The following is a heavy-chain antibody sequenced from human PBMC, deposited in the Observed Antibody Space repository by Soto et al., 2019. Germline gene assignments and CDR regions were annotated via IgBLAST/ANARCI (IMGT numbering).Heavy chain of an antibody. V-gene: IGHV1-18*01. CDR3: AREFSSSCQDY. J-gene: IGHJ4*02. CDR2: ISAYNGNT. CDR1: GYTFTSYG. Sequence: QVQLVQSGAEVTKPGASVKVSCKASGYTFTSYGISWVRQAPGQGLEWMGWISAYNGNTNYAQKLQGRVTMTTDTSTSTAYKELMSLRTDDTTVKYCAREFSSSCQDYWGQGTLGTGST. D-gene: IGHD6-13*01.